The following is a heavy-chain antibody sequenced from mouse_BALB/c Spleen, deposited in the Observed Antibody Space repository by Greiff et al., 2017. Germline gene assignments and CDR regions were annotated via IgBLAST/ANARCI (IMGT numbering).Heavy chain of an antibody. Sequence: VQLKESGGDLVKPGGSLKLSCAASGFTFSSYGMSWVRQTPDKRLEWVATISSGGSYTYYPDSVKGRFTISRDNAKNTLYLQMSSLKSEDTAMYYCARRKDYFDYWGQGTTLTVSS. CDR3: ARRKDYFDY. CDR2: ISSGGSYT. CDR1: GFTFSSYG. V-gene: IGHV5-6*01. J-gene: IGHJ2*01.